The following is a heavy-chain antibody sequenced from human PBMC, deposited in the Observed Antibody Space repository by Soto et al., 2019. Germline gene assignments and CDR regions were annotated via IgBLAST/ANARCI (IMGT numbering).Heavy chain of an antibody. CDR3: ARAAPMVRGVYYYYGMDV. Sequence: GGSLRLSCAASGFTFSSYWMSWVRQAPGKGLEWVANIKQDGSEKYYVDSVKGRFTISRDNAKNSLYLQMNSLRAEDTAVYNCARAAPMVRGVYYYYGMDVWGQGTTVTVSS. CDR2: IKQDGSEK. V-gene: IGHV3-7*01. J-gene: IGHJ6*02. CDR1: GFTFSSYW. D-gene: IGHD3-10*01.